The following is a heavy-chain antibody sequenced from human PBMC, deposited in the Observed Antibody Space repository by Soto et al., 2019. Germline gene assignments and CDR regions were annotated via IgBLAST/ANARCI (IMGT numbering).Heavy chain of an antibody. CDR3: ARQKATVPYYYFDY. D-gene: IGHD4-17*01. V-gene: IGHV4-39*01. Sequence: SETLSLTXTVSGGSISSSSYYWGWIRQPPGKGLEWIGSIYYSGSTYYNPSLKSRVTISVDTSKNQFSLKLSSVTAADTAVYYCARQKATVPYYYFDYWGQGTLVTVSS. CDR2: IYYSGST. CDR1: GGSISSSSYY. J-gene: IGHJ4*02.